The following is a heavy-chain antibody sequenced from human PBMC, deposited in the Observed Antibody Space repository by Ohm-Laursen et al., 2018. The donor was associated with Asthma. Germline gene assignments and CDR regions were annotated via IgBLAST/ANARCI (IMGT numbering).Heavy chain of an antibody. V-gene: IGHV4-61*03. Sequence: SGTLSLTCTVSGGSVSSGSYYWIWIRQPPGRGLEFIGYVYHTGSTIYNPSLKGRVTISVDTSKNHFSLWLTSVTSADTAVYYCARGSRIVTGYYGSAALNWFDPWGQGTLVTVSS. J-gene: IGHJ5*02. CDR2: VYHTGST. CDR1: GGSVSSGSYY. D-gene: IGHD3-9*01. CDR3: ARGSRIVTGYYGSAALNWFDP.